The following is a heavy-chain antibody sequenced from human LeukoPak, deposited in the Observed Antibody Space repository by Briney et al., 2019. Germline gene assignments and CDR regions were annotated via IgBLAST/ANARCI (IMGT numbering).Heavy chain of an antibody. V-gene: IGHV4-34*01. CDR2: INHSGST. D-gene: IGHD3-22*01. J-gene: IGHJ3*02. Sequence: SETLSLTCAVYGGSFSGYYWSWIRQPPGKGLEWIGEINHSGSTNYNPSLKSRVTISVDTSKNQFSLKLSSVTAADTAVYYGARDTYYYDSSGPDGFDIWGQGTMVTVSS. CDR1: GGSFSGYY. CDR3: ARDTYYYDSSGPDGFDI.